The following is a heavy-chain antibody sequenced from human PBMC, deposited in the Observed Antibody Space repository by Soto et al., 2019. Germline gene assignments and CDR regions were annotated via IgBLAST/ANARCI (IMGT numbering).Heavy chain of an antibody. CDR1: GGSISSGGYY. CDR2: IYYSGST. CDR3: ARDPGNGWYGAGAFDI. J-gene: IGHJ3*02. Sequence: SETLSLTCTVSGGSISSGGYYWSWIRQHPGKGLEWIGYIYYSGSTYYNPSLKSRVTISVDTSKNQFSLKLSSVTAADTAVYYCARDPGNGWYGAGAFDIWGQGTMVTVSS. V-gene: IGHV4-31*03. D-gene: IGHD6-19*01.